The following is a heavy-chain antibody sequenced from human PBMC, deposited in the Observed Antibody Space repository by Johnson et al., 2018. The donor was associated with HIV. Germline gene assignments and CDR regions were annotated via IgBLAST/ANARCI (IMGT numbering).Heavy chain of an antibody. Sequence: VQLVESGGGLVQPGGSLRLSCTASGFTFSDFRMSWVRQAPGRGLEWVANVNQDGSAKFYVDSVKGRFTISRDNAKNSLYLQMNSLRAEDTAVYYCARVGDTAAFDIWGQGTMVTVSS. CDR1: GFTFSDFR. V-gene: IGHV3-7*03. CDR2: VNQDGSAK. CDR3: ARVGDTAAFDI. D-gene: IGHD1-26*01. J-gene: IGHJ3*02.